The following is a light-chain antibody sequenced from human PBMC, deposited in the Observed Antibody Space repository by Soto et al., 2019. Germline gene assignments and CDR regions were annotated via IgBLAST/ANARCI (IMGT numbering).Light chain of an antibody. CDR2: DVI. Sequence: QAAVTQPRSVSGSPGESVTISCTGTSSDIGGYNYVSWYQQHPGKAPKLMIYDVIKRPSGVPDRFSGSKSGNTASLTIYGLQAEDEADYYCCSYAGSYTHVFGTGTRSPS. CDR3: CSYAGSYTHV. CDR1: SSDIGGYNY. V-gene: IGLV2-11*01. J-gene: IGLJ1*01.